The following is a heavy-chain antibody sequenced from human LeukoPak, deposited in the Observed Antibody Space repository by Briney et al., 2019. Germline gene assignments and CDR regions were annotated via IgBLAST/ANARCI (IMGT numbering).Heavy chain of an antibody. CDR1: GFTFDDYG. D-gene: IGHD6-19*01. CDR3: ARGKEGVAGTGGGYYYYYYMDV. Sequence: GGSLRLSRAASGFTFDDYGMSWVRQAPGKGLEWVSGINWNGGSTGYTDSVKGRFTISRDNAKNSLYLQMNSLRAEDTALYYCARGKEGVAGTGGGYYYYYYMDVWGKGTTVTVSS. J-gene: IGHJ6*03. V-gene: IGHV3-20*04. CDR2: INWNGGST.